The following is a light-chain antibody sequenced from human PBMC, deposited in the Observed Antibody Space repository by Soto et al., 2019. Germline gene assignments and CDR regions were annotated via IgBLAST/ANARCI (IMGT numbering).Light chain of an antibody. CDR3: SSYTHSNALERV. J-gene: IGLJ1*01. CDR1: YNDIGGYNY. V-gene: IGLV2-14*01. Sequence: QSVLTQPASRSGSPGQSITISCSGTYNDIGGYNYVSWYQQHPGKAPKLIIYEVRNRPSGVSHRFSGSKSDSTASLTISGLQAEDEADYYCSSYTHSNALERVFGSGTKLPVL. CDR2: EVR.